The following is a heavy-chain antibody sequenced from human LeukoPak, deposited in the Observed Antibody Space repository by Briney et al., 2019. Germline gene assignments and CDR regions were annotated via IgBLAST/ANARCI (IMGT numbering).Heavy chain of an antibody. Sequence: YPGGPLRLSCVASGFTFTDHSMDWVRQAPGKGVEWVGRCRDKANSYTTEYAASVKGRFTISRDDSKNSLYLQMNSLETEDTAVYYCARLLGANDWGQGTLVTVSS. CDR1: GFTFTDHS. CDR3: ARLLGAND. J-gene: IGHJ4*02. V-gene: IGHV3-72*01. CDR2: CRDKANSYTT. D-gene: IGHD1-26*01.